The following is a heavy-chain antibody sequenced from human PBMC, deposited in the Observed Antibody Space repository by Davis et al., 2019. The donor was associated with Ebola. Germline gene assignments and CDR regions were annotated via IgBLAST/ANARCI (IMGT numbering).Heavy chain of an antibody. CDR3: ARAISGYTSGWSGAFDI. J-gene: IGHJ3*02. CDR1: GGSIGSYY. CDR2: VFHSGTT. V-gene: IGHV4-59*01. D-gene: IGHD6-19*01. Sequence: MPSETLSLTCTVSGGSIGSYYWSWIRQPPGKGLEWMGYVFHSGTTNQSPSLKSRVTISVDTSKNQFSLKLSSVTAADTAVYYCARAISGYTSGWSGAFDIWGQGTMVTVSS.